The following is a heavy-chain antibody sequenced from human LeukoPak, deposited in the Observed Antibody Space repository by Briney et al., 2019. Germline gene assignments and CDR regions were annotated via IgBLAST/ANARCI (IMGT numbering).Heavy chain of an antibody. CDR2: MNPNSGNT. CDR3: ARGEGGDIVVVPAAGWGMDV. V-gene: IGHV1-8*01. D-gene: IGHD2-2*01. J-gene: IGHJ6*02. Sequence: ASVKVSCKASGYTFTSYDINWVRQATGQGLEWMGWMNPNSGNTGYAQKFQGRVTMTRNTFISTAYMELSSLRSEDTAVYYCARGEGGDIVVVPAAGWGMDVWGQGTTVTVSS. CDR1: GYTFTSYD.